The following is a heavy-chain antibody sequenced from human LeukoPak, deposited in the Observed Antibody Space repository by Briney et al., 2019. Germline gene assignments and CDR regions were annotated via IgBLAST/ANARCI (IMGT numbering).Heavy chain of an antibody. Sequence: PGGALRLSCAASGLTLSSYNMNWVRQAPGKGLEWVSSITSSSYIYYADSVKGRFTISRDNAKNSLYLQMNSLRAEDTAVYYCARDLTYGSGSYNFDYWGQGTLVTVSS. D-gene: IGHD3-10*01. CDR1: GLTLSSYN. J-gene: IGHJ4*02. V-gene: IGHV3-21*04. CDR2: ITSSSYI. CDR3: ARDLTYGSGSYNFDY.